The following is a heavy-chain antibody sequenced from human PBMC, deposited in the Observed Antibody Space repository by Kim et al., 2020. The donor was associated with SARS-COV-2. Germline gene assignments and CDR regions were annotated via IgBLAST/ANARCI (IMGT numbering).Heavy chain of an antibody. Sequence: GGSLRLSCAASGFTFSSYEMNWVRQAPGKGLEWVSYISSSGSTIYYADSVKGRFTISRDNAKNSLYLQMNSLGAEDTAVYYCARDLPKGYTFYYYYYGMDVWGQGTTVTVSS. CDR2: ISSSGSTI. J-gene: IGHJ6*02. V-gene: IGHV3-48*03. D-gene: IGHD5-12*01. CDR1: GFTFSSYE. CDR3: ARDLPKGYTFYYYYYGMDV.